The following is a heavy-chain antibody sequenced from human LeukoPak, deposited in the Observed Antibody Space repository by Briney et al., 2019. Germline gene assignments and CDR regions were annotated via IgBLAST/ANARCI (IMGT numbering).Heavy chain of an antibody. CDR1: GFTFSSYS. J-gene: IGHJ1*01. Sequence: GGSLRLSCAASGFTFSSYSMNWLRQAPGKGLEWVSSISSSRSYIYYADSVKGRFTISRDNAKNSLYLQMNSLRAEDTAVYYCARDAFEMATSEYFQHWGQGTLVTVSS. CDR3: ARDAFEMATSEYFQH. CDR2: ISSSRSYI. V-gene: IGHV3-21*01. D-gene: IGHD5-24*01.